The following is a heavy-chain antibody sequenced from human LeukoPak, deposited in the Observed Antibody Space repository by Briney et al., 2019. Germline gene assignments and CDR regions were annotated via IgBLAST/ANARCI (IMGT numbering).Heavy chain of an antibody. CDR3: ARSIAARPYYYYMDV. CDR1: GYTFTNYA. V-gene: IGHV1-2*02. Sequence: ASVKVSCKASGYTFTNYAMNWVRQAPGQGLEWMGWINPNSGGTNYAQKFQGRVTMTRDTSISTAYMELSRLRSDDTAVYYCARSIAARPYYYYMDVWGKGTTVTVSS. CDR2: INPNSGGT. J-gene: IGHJ6*03. D-gene: IGHD6-6*01.